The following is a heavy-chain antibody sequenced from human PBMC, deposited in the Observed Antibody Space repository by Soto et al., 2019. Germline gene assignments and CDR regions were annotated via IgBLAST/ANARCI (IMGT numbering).Heavy chain of an antibody. Sequence: QLQLQESGPGLVKPSETLSLTCTVSGGSISSSSYYWGWIRQPPGKGLEWIGSIYYSGSTYYNPSLKSRVTISVDTSKNQFSLKLSSVTAADTAVYYCASVRAAPLYWFDPWGQGTLVTVSS. CDR2: IYYSGST. V-gene: IGHV4-39*01. D-gene: IGHD6-13*01. J-gene: IGHJ5*02. CDR3: ASVRAAPLYWFDP. CDR1: GGSISSSSYY.